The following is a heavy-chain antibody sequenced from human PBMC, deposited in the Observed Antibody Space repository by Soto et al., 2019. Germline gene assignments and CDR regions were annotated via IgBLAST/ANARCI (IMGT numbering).Heavy chain of an antibody. CDR3: EVTTGY. V-gene: IGHV1-8*01. CDR2: VSPDSGKA. Sequence: QVQVVQSKAEVKKPGASVKVSCNTSGYTFTDYDINWVRLAPGQGLAWMAWVSPDSGKAGYAQQFQGRVSMTSDTSTITVYMELTSLRSEDTAVYFCEVTTGYWGQGTMVTVSS. CDR1: GYTFTDYD. J-gene: IGHJ4*02. D-gene: IGHD3-9*01.